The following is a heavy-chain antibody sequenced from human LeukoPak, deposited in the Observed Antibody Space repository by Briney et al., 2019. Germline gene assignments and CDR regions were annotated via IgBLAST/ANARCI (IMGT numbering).Heavy chain of an antibody. V-gene: IGHV1-69*04. D-gene: IGHD2-2*01. J-gene: IGHJ6*02. CDR1: GGTFSSYA. CDR3: ASPKQNIVVVPAAIVLDV. Sequence: GASVKVSCKASGGTFSSYAISWVRQAPGQGLEWMGRIIPILGIANYAQKFQGRVTITADKSTSTAYMELSSLRSEDTAVYYCASPKQNIVVVPAAIVLDVWGQGTTVTVSS. CDR2: IIPILGIA.